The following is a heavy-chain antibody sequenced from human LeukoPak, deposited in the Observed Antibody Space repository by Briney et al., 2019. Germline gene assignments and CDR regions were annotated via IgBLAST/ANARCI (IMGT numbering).Heavy chain of an antibody. J-gene: IGHJ5*02. CDR2: INPNSGDT. D-gene: IGHD3-16*02. V-gene: IGHV1-2*02. CDR1: GYTFTGYY. Sequence: ASVKVSCKASGYTFTGYYVHWVRQAPGQGLEWMGWINPNSGDTNYAQNFQGRVTLPRATTIHTAYMELSSSTSDDTAVYYFARGIWSGYVGGSYRVTWFVPWGPGTLVTVSS. CDR3: ARGIWSGYVGGSYRVTWFVP.